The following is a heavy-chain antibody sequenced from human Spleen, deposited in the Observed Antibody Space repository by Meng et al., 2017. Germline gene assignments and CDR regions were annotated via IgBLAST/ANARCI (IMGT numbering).Heavy chain of an antibody. CDR1: GYTFTSYG. Sequence: ASVKVSCKASGYTFTSYGISWVRQVPGQGLEWMGWISAYNGNTNYAQKLQGRVTMTTDTSTNTAYMELRSLRSDDTAVYYCARDDLRCDYFGYFDYWGQGTLVTVSS. CDR2: ISAYNGNT. CDR3: ARDDLRCDYFGYFDY. J-gene: IGHJ4*02. D-gene: IGHD4-17*01. V-gene: IGHV1-18*01.